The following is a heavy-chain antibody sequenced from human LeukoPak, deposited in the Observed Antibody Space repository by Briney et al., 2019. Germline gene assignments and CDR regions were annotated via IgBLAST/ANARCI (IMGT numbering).Heavy chain of an antibody. CDR2: ISCSGGST. J-gene: IGHJ4*02. CDR3: TDDFWSGYETGDY. D-gene: IGHD3-3*01. Sequence: SGGSLRLSSAASGFTFSSYAMSGVRHAPGKGLGWVSAISCSGGSTYYADSVKGRFTNSRDNSKNALYLQMNSLRAEDTAVYYCTDDFWSGYETGDYWGQGTLVTVSS. CDR1: GFTFSSYA. V-gene: IGHV3-23*01.